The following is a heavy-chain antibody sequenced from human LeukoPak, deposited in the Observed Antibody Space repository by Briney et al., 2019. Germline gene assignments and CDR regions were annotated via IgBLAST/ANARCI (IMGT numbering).Heavy chain of an antibody. V-gene: IGHV1-2*02. CDR1: GYTFTGYY. Sequence: ASVKVSCKASGYTFTGYYMHWVRHAPGQGLEWMGWINPNSGGTNYAQKFQGRVTMNRNTSISTAYMELSSLRSEDTAVYYCARGSDSSGSKDWFDPWGQGTLVTVSS. J-gene: IGHJ5*02. D-gene: IGHD3-22*01. CDR3: ARGSDSSGSKDWFDP. CDR2: INPNSGGT.